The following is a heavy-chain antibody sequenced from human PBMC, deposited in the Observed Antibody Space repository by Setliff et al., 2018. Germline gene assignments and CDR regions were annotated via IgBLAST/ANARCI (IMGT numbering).Heavy chain of an antibody. J-gene: IGHJ4*02. CDR3: ANFGERDY. D-gene: IGHD3-10*01. V-gene: IGHV3-30*02. Sequence: GGSLRLSCAASGFTFSSYGMHWVRQAPGKGLEWVAFVRDDGSNQYYADSVKGRFTISRDNSKNTLYLQMNSLRVEDTALYYCANFGERDYWGQGTLVTISS. CDR1: GFTFSSYG. CDR2: VRDDGSNQ.